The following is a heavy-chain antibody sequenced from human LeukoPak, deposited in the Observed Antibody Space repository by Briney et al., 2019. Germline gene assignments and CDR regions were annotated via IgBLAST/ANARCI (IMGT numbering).Heavy chain of an antibody. CDR2: ISAYNGNT. CDR1: GYTFTSYG. V-gene: IGHV1-18*01. Sequence: ASVNVSCKASGYTFTSYGISWVRQAPGQGREWMGWISAYNGNTNYAQKLQGRVTMTTDTSTSTAYMELRSLRADDTAVYYCARDGLYSSGWYGMDVWGRGTTVTVSS. CDR3: ARDGLYSSGWYGMDV. J-gene: IGHJ6*02. D-gene: IGHD6-19*01.